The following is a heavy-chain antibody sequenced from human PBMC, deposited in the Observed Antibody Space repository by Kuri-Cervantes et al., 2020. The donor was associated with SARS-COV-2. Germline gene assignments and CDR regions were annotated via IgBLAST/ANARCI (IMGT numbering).Heavy chain of an antibody. J-gene: IGHJ3*02. CDR2: IIPIFGTA. V-gene: IGHV1-69*13. CDR3: AGGARGSYYAFDI. D-gene: IGHD1-26*01. Sequence: SVKVSCKASGGTFSSYAISWVRQAPGQGLEWMGGIIPIFGTANYAQKFQGRVTITADESTSTAYMELSSLRSEDTAVYYCAGGARGSYYAFDIWGQGTMVTVSS. CDR1: GGTFSSYA.